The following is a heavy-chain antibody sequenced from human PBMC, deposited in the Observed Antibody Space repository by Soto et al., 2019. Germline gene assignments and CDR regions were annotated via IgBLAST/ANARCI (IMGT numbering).Heavy chain of an antibody. D-gene: IGHD3-3*01. V-gene: IGHV4-39*07. CDR1: GDSICSGHFH. J-gene: IGHJ4*02. CDR2: VHYSGST. CDR3: AGLTIFGVVNDY. Sequence: PSETLYLTCSVSGDSICSGHFHWGWIRLPPGKGLEFIATVHYSGSTHYNPSLKSRVTISVDTSKSQFSLRLSSVTAADTAVYYCAGLTIFGVVNDYWGQATLVTVSS.